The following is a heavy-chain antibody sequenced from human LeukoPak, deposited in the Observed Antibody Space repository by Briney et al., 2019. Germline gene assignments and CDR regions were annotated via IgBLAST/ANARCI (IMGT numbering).Heavy chain of an antibody. J-gene: IGHJ6*03. CDR3: ARWGMDRHDVHYYNLDV. CDR2: INHSKTT. V-gene: IGHV4-34*01. CDR1: GGSFSGYY. Sequence: SSETLPLTCGVYGGSFSGYYWSWIRQTPGTGLEWIGEINHSKTTNYNPSLKSRVTMSVDTSKNQFSLNLSSVTAADTAVYYCARWGMDRHDVHYYNLDVWGAGTTVTVSS. D-gene: IGHD3-16*01.